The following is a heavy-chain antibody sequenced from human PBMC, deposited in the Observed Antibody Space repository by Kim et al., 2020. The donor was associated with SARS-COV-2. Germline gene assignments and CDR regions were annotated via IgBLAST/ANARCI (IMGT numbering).Heavy chain of an antibody. J-gene: IGHJ5*02. CDR2: IYYSGST. CDR1: GGSISSYY. CDR3: ARDKWSIAAATGWFDP. Sequence: SETLSLTCTVSGGSISSYYWSWIRQPPGKGLEWIGYIYYSGSTNYNPSLKSRVTISVDTSKNQFSLKLSSVTAADTAVYYCARDKWSIAAATGWFDPWGQGTLVTVSS. D-gene: IGHD6-13*01. V-gene: IGHV4-59*13.